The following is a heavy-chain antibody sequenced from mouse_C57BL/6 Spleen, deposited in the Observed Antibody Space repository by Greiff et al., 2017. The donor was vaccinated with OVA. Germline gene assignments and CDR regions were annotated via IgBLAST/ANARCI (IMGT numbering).Heavy chain of an antibody. D-gene: IGHD1-1*01. J-gene: IGHJ3*01. V-gene: IGHV1-9*01. CDR1: GYTFTGYW. CDR3: ARRGYGSSSSFAY. CDR2: ILPGSGST. Sequence: QVQLKESGAELMKPGASVKLSCKATGYTFTGYWIEWVKQRPGHGLEWIGEILPGSGSTNYNEKFKGKATFTADTSSNTAYMQLSSLTTEDSAIYYCARRGYGSSSSFAYWGQGTLVTVSA.